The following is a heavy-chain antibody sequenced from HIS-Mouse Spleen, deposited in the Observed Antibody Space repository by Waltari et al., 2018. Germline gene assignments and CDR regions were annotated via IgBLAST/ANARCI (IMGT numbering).Heavy chain of an antibody. CDR3: ARRGNYYGSGSYAFDI. CDR1: GYSFTSYW. Sequence: EVQLVQSGAEVKKPGESLKISCKGSGYSFTSYWIGWVRQMPGKGLGWRGVISPGDSETGYSPSVQGQVTISADKSISTAYLQWSSLKASDTAMYYCARRGNYYGSGSYAFDIWGQGTMVTVSS. D-gene: IGHD3-10*01. J-gene: IGHJ3*02. CDR2: ISPGDSET. V-gene: IGHV5-51*03.